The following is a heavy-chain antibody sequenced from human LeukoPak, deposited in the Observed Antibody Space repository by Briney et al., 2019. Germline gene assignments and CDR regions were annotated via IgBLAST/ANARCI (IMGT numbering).Heavy chain of an antibody. CDR1: GGSISSSTYY. CDR2: ISNSGSFI. V-gene: IGHV3-11*01. Sequence: LSLTCTVSGGSISSSTYYWGWIRQAPGKGLEWISYISNSGSFIYYADSVKGRFTISRDNAKNSLYLQMDSLRAEDTAVYYCARTYYYDSSGFRWGQGTLVTVSS. D-gene: IGHD3-22*01. CDR3: ARTYYYDSSGFR. J-gene: IGHJ4*02.